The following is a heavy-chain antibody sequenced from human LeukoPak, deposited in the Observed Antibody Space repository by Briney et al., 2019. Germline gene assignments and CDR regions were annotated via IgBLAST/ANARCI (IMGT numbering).Heavy chain of an antibody. CDR1: GFAFSSNA. Sequence: GGSLRLSRAAAGFAFSSNALSWVRQAPGRGLEWVSAISGSGGSTYYADSVKGRFTISRNNSKNTLYLQMSSLRAEDTAVYYCAKDYVQYLNTGIVGATHIDYWGQGTLDTVSS. J-gene: IGHJ4*02. CDR3: AKDYVQYLNTGIVGATHIDY. D-gene: IGHD1-26*01. V-gene: IGHV3-23*01. CDR2: ISGSGGST.